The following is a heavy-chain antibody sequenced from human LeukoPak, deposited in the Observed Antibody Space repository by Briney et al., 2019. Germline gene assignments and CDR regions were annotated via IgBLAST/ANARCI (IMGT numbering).Heavy chain of an antibody. D-gene: IGHD3-3*01. CDR2: ISYDGSNK. J-gene: IGHJ4*02. CDR3: AREVFGSNFWGLDY. Sequence: QSGGGLRLSCAASGFTFSSYGMHCGRQAPGKGLECVALISYDGSNKYYADSVKGRFTISRDNSENTLYLQMNSLRPEDTAVYYCAREVFGSNFWGLDYWGQGTLVTVSS. CDR1: GFTFSSYG. V-gene: IGHV3-30*19.